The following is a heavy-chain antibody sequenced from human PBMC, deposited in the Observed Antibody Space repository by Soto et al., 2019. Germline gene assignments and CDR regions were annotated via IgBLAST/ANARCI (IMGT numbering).Heavy chain of an antibody. CDR2: INNGGDNI. J-gene: IGHJ4*02. V-gene: IGHV3-23*01. Sequence: SLRLSCAASGFTFNNYAMSWVRQAPGKGLEWVSSINNGGDNIYYADSVKGRFTISRDNSKSTLYLQMNSLRAEDTAVYYCAKTFLARYCSSSICYDPADYFDYWGQGTLVTVSS. CDR3: AKTFLARYCSSSICYDPADYFDY. CDR1: GFTFNNYA. D-gene: IGHD2-2*01.